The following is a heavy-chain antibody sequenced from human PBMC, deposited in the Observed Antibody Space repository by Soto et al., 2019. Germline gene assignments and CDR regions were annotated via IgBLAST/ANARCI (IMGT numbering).Heavy chain of an antibody. J-gene: IGHJ6*02. D-gene: IGHD2-15*01. V-gene: IGHV1-69*13. CDR3: ARPAFGGTRDYYYYNMDV. CDR2: IIPMFGTT. CDR1: GGTFSSYA. Sequence: GASVKVSCKASGGTFSSYAASWVRQAPGQGLEWMGGIIPMFGTTNYAQKFQGRVTITADESSSTAYMELSTLRSEDTAVYYCARPAFGGTRDYYYYNMDVWGLGTTVTVSS.